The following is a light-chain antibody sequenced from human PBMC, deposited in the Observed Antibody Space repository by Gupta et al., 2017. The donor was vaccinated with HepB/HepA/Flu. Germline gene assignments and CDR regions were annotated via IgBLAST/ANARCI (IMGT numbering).Light chain of an antibody. CDR3: QQCTNETPAYS. V-gene: IGKV1-5*03. Sequence: DIQMTQSPPTLSASVGDRVPITCRASQSISRWLAWYQQKPGKAPKLLIYKASRLESGIPSRFSGSGSGTEFTLTISSLQPDDFAIYYCQQCTNETPAYSFGQGTKVEIK. J-gene: IGKJ2*03. CDR1: QSISRW. CDR2: KAS.